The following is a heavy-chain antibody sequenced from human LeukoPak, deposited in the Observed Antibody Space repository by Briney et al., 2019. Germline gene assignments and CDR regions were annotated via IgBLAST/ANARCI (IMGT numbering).Heavy chain of an antibody. D-gene: IGHD3-22*01. CDR1: GYTFTSYD. CDR3: ALAYYYDSSGTNAFDI. V-gene: IGHV1-8*01. CDR2: MNPNSGNT. J-gene: IGHJ3*02. Sequence: ASVKVSCKASGYTFTSYDINWVRQATGQGLEWMGWMNPNSGNTGYAQKFQGRVTMTRNTSISTAYMELSSLRSEDRAVYYCALAYYYDSSGTNAFDIWGQGTMVTVSS.